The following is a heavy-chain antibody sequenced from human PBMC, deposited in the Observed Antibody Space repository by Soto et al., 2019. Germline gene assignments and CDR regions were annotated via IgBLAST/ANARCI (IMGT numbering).Heavy chain of an antibody. Sequence: QVQLVESGGGVVQPGRSLRLSCAASGFTFSSHGMHWVRQAPGKGLEWVAVISYDGSNKYYADSVKGRFTISRDNSKNTQYLQMNSLRAEDTAVYYCAKQPRGYYYYGMDVWGQGTTVTVSS. CDR2: ISYDGSNK. CDR3: AKQPRGYYYYGMDV. J-gene: IGHJ6*02. V-gene: IGHV3-30*18. D-gene: IGHD7-27*01. CDR1: GFTFSSHG.